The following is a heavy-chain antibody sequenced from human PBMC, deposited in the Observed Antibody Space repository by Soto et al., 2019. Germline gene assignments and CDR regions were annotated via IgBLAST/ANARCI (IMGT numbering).Heavy chain of an antibody. CDR2: IDNSGST. CDR3: ARGGQDFWSGPFDY. Sequence: SETLSLTCTVSGGSISNYFCNWIRQPAGKGLEWIGRIDNSGSTNYNPSLKSRITMSADTSRNQFSPKLNSVTAADTAVYYCARGGQDFWSGPFDYWGQGDLVT. V-gene: IGHV4-4*07. J-gene: IGHJ4*02. D-gene: IGHD3-3*01. CDR1: GGSISNYF.